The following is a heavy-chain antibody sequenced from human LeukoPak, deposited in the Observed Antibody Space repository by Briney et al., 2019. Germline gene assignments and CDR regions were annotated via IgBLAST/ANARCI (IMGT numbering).Heavy chain of an antibody. V-gene: IGHV1-2*02. Sequence: GASVKVSCKASGYTFTGYYMHWVRQAPGQGLEWMGWINPNSGGTNHAQKFQGRVTMTRDTSISTAYMELSRLRSDDTAVYYCARGACSSTSCYTNIGWFDPWGQGTLVTVSS. CDR1: GYTFTGYY. D-gene: IGHD2-2*02. CDR3: ARGACSSTSCYTNIGWFDP. CDR2: INPNSGGT. J-gene: IGHJ5*02.